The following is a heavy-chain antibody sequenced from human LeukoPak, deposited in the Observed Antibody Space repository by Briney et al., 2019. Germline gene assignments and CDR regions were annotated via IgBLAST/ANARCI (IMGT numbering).Heavy chain of an antibody. J-gene: IGHJ3*02. CDR3: ARGLRTGAFDI. Sequence: TGGSLRLSCAASGFTFSSYDMHCVRQATGKGLEWVSAIGTAGDTYYPGSVKGRFTISRENAKNSLYLQMNSLRAGDTAVYYCARGLRTGAFDIWGQGTMVTVSS. CDR2: IGTAGDT. V-gene: IGHV3-13*01. CDR1: GFTFSSYD. D-gene: IGHD5/OR15-5a*01.